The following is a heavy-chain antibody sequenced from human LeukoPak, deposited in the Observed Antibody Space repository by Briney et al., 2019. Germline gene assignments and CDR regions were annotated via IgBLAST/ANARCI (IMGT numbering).Heavy chain of an antibody. J-gene: IGHJ5*02. V-gene: IGHV4-39*01. CDR1: GASISSRNYY. CDR2: IYFSGST. D-gene: IGHD6-19*01. CDR3: ARHGVSTGWSLYNWFDP. Sequence: SETPSLTCTVSGASISSRNYYWDWIRQPPGKGLEWIGSIYFSGSTYYNPSLKSRVTISVDTSKNQFSLKLSSVTAADTAVYYCARHGVSTGWSLYNWFDPWGQGTLVTVSS.